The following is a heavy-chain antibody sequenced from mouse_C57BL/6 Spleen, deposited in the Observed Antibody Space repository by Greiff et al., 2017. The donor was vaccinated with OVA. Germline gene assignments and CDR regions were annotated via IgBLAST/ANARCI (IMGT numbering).Heavy chain of an antibody. CDR1: GYTFTDYY. D-gene: IGHD3-2*02. CDR3: ARGSSGYYFDD. CDR2: IYPGSGNT. J-gene: IGHJ2*01. Sequence: QVQLKQSGAELVRPGASVKLSCKASGYTFTDYYINWVKQRPGQGLEWIARIYPGSGNTYYNEKFKGKATLTAEKSSSTAYMQLSSLTSEDSAVYFCARGSSGYYFDDWGQGTTLTVSS. V-gene: IGHV1-76*01.